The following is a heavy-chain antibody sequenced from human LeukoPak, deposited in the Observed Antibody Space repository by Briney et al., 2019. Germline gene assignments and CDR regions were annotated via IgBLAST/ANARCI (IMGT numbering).Heavy chain of an antibody. D-gene: IGHD2-21*01. CDR2: IYSDGGT. V-gene: IGHV3-66*01. CDR3: AIVQDRGLFRWH. CDR1: GFTVSNKY. J-gene: IGHJ4*02. Sequence: GGSLRLSCATSGFTVSNKYMTWVRQAPGKGLEWVSVIYSDGGTYYADSVSGRFTISSDNTKNTLYLQMNSLRAEDTAVYYCAIVQDRGLFRWHWGQGTLVTVSS.